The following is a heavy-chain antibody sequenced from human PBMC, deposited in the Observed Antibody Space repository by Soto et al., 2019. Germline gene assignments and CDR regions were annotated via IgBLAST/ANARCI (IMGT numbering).Heavy chain of an antibody. V-gene: IGHV3-30*18. CDR3: AKDPNPNSGTLNWFDS. Sequence: GGSLRLSCAASGVTFSNYIMHWVRQAPGKGLEWVAMILHDGNNKNYPDSVQGRFTVSRDNSKNTLYLRMNSLRVEDTAVYYCAKDPNPNSGTLNWFDSWGQGTLVTVSS. D-gene: IGHD1-26*01. CDR1: GVTFSNYI. CDR2: ILHDGNNK. J-gene: IGHJ5*01.